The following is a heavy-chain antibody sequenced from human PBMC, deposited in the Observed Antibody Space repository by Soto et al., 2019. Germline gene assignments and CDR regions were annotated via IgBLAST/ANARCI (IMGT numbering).Heavy chain of an antibody. CDR3: ARYYRGSGRYFFDS. V-gene: IGHV3-7*03. CDR1: GFTFMSSF. J-gene: IGHJ4*02. Sequence: EVQLVESGGGLVQPGGSLRLSCVASGFTFMSSFMGWVRQAPGNGLEWVANINQDGGVTYYVDSVEGLFTIFRDNAKDSLYLQMHSLRAEDTAVYYCARYYRGSGRYFFDSWGQGTLVTVSS. D-gene: IGHD6-19*01. CDR2: INQDGGVT.